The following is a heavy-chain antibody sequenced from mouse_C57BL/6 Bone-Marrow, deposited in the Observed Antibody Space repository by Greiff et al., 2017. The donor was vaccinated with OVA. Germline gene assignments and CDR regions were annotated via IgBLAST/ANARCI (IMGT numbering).Heavy chain of an antibody. CDR3: ARIDYYGSSYVGFAY. Sequence: QVQLQQSGAELARPGASVKLSCKASGYTFTSYGISWVKQRTGPGLEWIGELYPRSGNTYYNEKFKGKATLTADKSSSTAYMELRSLTSEDSAVYFCARIDYYGSSYVGFAYWGQGTLVTVSA. J-gene: IGHJ3*01. CDR2: LYPRSGNT. D-gene: IGHD1-1*01. CDR1: GYTFTSYG. V-gene: IGHV1-81*01.